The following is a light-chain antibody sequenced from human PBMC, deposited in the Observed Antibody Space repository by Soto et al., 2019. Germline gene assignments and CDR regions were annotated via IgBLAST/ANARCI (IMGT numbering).Light chain of an antibody. J-gene: IGLJ1*01. CDR1: SNDVGSYNF. V-gene: IGLV2-23*02. CDR3: CSDAGSSTYV. CDR2: EVT. Sequence: QSALTQPASVSGSPGQSITISCTRTSNDVGSYNFVSWYQQQPGKDPKVLIYEVTKRPSGVSNRFSGSKSGNTASLTISGLQADDEADYYCCSDAGSSTYVFGSGTKVTVL.